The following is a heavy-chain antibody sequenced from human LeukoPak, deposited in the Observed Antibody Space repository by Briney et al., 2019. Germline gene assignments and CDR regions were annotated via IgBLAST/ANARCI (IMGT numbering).Heavy chain of an antibody. CDR1: GFTFSYHA. V-gene: IGHV3-30-3*01. J-gene: IGHJ4*02. CDR3: ARARVEMATIGPDY. Sequence: PGGSLRLSCTGSGFTFSYHAMHWVRQAPGKGLEWVAVISYDGSNKYYADSVKGRFTISRDNSKNTLYLQMNSLRAEDTAVYYCARARVEMATIGPDYWGQGTLVTVSS. CDR2: ISYDGSNK. D-gene: IGHD5-24*01.